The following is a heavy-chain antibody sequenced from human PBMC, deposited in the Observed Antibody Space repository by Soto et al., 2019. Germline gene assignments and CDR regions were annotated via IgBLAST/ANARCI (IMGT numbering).Heavy chain of an antibody. Sequence: ASVKVSCKASGYTFTSYAMHWVRQAPGQRLEWMGWINAGNGNTKYSQKFQGRVTITRDTSASTAYMELSSLRSEDTAVYYCATLAVAGVNEYYFDYWGQGTLVTVSS. J-gene: IGHJ4*02. CDR1: GYTFTSYA. CDR2: INAGNGNT. D-gene: IGHD6-19*01. CDR3: ATLAVAGVNEYYFDY. V-gene: IGHV1-3*01.